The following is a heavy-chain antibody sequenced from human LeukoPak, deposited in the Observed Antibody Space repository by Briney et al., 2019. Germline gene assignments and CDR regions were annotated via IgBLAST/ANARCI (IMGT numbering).Heavy chain of an antibody. CDR3: ARAPYYYDSSGDLYFDY. V-gene: IGHV3-11*05. J-gene: IGHJ4*02. D-gene: IGHD3-22*01. Sequence: GGSLRRSCAATGFTFSDYDMSWIRQAPGKGLKWVSYISSSSSYTNYADSVKGRFTIPRENAKNSLYLQMNSLRAEDTAVYYCARAPYYYDSSGDLYFDYWGQGTLVTVSS. CDR2: ISSSSSYT. CDR1: GFTFSDYD.